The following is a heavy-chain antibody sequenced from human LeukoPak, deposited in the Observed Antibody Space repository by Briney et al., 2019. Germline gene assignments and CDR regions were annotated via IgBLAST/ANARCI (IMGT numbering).Heavy chain of an antibody. CDR1: GFTFSSYA. Sequence: GGSLRLSCAASGFTFSSYAMSWVRQAPGKGLEWVAVIWYDGSNKYYADSVKGRFTISRDNSKNTLYLQMNSLRAEDTAVYYCARDSGTALDYWGQGTLVTVSS. D-gene: IGHD1-1*01. V-gene: IGHV3-33*08. J-gene: IGHJ4*02. CDR2: IWYDGSNK. CDR3: ARDSGTALDY.